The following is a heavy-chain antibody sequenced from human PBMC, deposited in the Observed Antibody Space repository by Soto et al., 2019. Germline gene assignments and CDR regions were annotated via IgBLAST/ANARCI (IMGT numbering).Heavy chain of an antibody. V-gene: IGHV4-39*01. J-gene: IGHJ5*02. CDR2: IYYSGST. CDR3: ARLRRDIVVVPAAIWFDP. CDR1: GGSISSSSYY. D-gene: IGHD2-2*01. Sequence: SETLSLTCTVSGGSISSSSYYWGWIRQPPGKGLEWIGSIYYSGSTYYNPSLKSRVTISVDTSKNQFSLKLSSVTAADTAVYYCARLRRDIVVVPAAIWFDPWGQGTLVTVSS.